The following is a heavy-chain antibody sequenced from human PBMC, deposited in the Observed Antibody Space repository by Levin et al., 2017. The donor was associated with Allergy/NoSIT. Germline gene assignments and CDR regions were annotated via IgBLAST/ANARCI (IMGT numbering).Heavy chain of an antibody. CDR3: ARHVGATSYAILSGFDF. D-gene: IGHD3-9*01. CDR2: MYYSGSA. Sequence: SQTLSLTCAVSGASIRRSSYYWGWIRQTPGKGLEWIGSMYYSGSAYYNPSLKSRVTISVDTSKNQFALRLSSVTTADTAVYYCARHVGATSYAILSGFDFWGQGTPVTVSS. V-gene: IGHV4-39*01. CDR1: GASIRRSSYY. J-gene: IGHJ4*02.